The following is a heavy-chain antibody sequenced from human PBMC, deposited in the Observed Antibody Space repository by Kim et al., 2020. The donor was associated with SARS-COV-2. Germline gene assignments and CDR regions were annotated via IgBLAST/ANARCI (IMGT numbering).Heavy chain of an antibody. CDR1: GFTFSTYS. Sequence: GGSLRLSCAASGFTFSTYSMYWVRQAPGKGLEWVAVISYDGDNKYYADSLKGRFTISRDNSKNTLYLQMNSLRAEDTAVYYCARGASGSYHRAFYYWGPG. CDR3: ARGASGSYHRAFYY. V-gene: IGHV3-30*04. J-gene: IGHJ4*02. CDR2: ISYDGDNK. D-gene: IGHD1-26*01.